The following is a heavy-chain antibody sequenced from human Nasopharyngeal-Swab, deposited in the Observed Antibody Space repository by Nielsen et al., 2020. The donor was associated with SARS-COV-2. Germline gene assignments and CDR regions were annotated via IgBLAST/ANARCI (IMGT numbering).Heavy chain of an antibody. D-gene: IGHD1-1*01. CDR3: ARDKRPTSMDL. CDR1: GGSINSDY. CDR2: IYSSGST. J-gene: IGHJ6*02. V-gene: IGHV4-4*07. Sequence: SETLSLTCNVSGGSINSDYWSWIRQPAGKGLEWIGRIYSSGSTNYNPSLKSRVTMSVDKSNNPVSLKLSSVTAADTAVYYCARDKRPTSMDLWGQGTTVTVSS.